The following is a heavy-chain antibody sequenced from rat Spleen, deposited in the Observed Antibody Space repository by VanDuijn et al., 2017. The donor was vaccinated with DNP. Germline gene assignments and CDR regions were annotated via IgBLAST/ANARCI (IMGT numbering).Heavy chain of an antibody. CDR1: GYSITSNY. D-gene: IGHD4-3*01. CDR3: ARYNSGYYFDY. V-gene: IGHV3-1*01. Sequence: EVQLQESGPGLVKPSQSLSLTCSVTGYSITSNYWGWIRKFPGNKMEYIGHISYSGSTNYNPSLKSRFSITRDTSKNQFFLQLNSVTTEDTATYYCARYNSGYYFDYWGQGVMVTVSS. CDR2: ISYSGST. J-gene: IGHJ2*01.